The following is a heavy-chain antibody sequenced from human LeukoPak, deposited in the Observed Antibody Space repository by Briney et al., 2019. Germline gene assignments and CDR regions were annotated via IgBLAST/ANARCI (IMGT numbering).Heavy chain of an antibody. CDR3: ARDLKAIGGFYYYYYMDV. J-gene: IGHJ6*03. D-gene: IGHD4-23*01. Sequence: GESLKISCKASGYTFTGYYMHWVRQAPGQGLEWMGWINPNSGGTNYAQKLQGRVTMTRDTSISTAYMELSRLRSDDTAVYYCARDLKAIGGFYYYYYMDVWGKGTTVTISS. CDR2: INPNSGGT. CDR1: GYTFTGYY. V-gene: IGHV1-2*02.